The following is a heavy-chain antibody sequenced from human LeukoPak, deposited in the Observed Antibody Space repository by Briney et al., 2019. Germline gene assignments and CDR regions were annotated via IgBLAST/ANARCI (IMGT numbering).Heavy chain of an antibody. Sequence: AETLSLTCTVSGGSLSTYYWSWLRQPAGKGLEWIGHIYTSGSTNYNPSLKSRVTMSVDTSKNQFSLKLSSVTAADTAVYYCARPPYYGMDVWGQGTTVTVSS. CDR3: ARPPYYGMDV. J-gene: IGHJ6*02. CDR1: GGSLSTYY. V-gene: IGHV4-4*07. CDR2: IYTSGST.